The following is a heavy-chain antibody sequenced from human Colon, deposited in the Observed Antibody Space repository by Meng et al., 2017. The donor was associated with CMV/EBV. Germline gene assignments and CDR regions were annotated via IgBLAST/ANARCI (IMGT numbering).Heavy chain of an antibody. CDR1: GYNFTDYH. CDR2: VIPIIGVT. Sequence: SVKVSCKASGYNFTDYHLYWVRQAPGQGLEWMGGVIPIIGVTNYAQKFQGRVTITADRSTNTAYMELSSLRAEDTAVYYCARLLGVTPERNSKYFDYWGQGTLVTVSS. CDR3: ARLLGVTPERNSKYFDY. J-gene: IGHJ4*02. V-gene: IGHV1-69*10. D-gene: IGHD2/OR15-2a*01.